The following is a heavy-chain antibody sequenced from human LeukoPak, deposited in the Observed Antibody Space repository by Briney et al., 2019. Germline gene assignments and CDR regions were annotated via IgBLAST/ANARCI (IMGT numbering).Heavy chain of an antibody. CDR2: IKQDGSEK. Sequence: GGSLRLSCAASGFTFSSYWMSWVRQAPGKGLEWVANIKQDGSEKYYVDSVKGRFTISRDNAKNSLYLQMNSLRAEDTAVYYCARVPRITIFGVVILFDYWGQGTLVTVSS. J-gene: IGHJ4*02. CDR3: ARVPRITIFGVVILFDY. V-gene: IGHV3-7*01. D-gene: IGHD3-3*01. CDR1: GFTFSSYW.